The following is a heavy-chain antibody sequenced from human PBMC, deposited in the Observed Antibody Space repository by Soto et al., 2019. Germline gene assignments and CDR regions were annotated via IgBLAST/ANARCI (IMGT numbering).Heavy chain of an antibody. D-gene: IGHD5-12*01. CDR3: ARSHRWLQFYGMDV. CDR1: GYTFTSYG. CDR2: ISAYNGNT. J-gene: IGHJ6*04. V-gene: IGHV1-18*01. Sequence: ASVKVSCKASGYTFTSYGISRVRQAPGQGLEWMGWISAYNGNTNYAQKLQGRVTMTTETSTSTAYMELRSLRSDDTAVYYCARSHRWLQFYGMDVWGEVTTVTVSS.